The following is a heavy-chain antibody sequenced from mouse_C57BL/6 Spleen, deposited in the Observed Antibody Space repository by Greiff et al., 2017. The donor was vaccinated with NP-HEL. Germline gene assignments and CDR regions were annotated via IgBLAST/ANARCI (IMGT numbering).Heavy chain of an antibody. V-gene: IGHV14-4*01. Sequence: EVQLQQSGAELVRPGASVKLSCTASGFNIKDDYMHWVKQRPEQGLEWIGWIDPANGDTEYASKFQGKATITADTSSNTAYLQLSSLTSEDTAVYYCTTPLSGNLFDYWGQGTTLTVSS. D-gene: IGHD1-3*01. CDR2: IDPANGDT. CDR1: GFNIKDDY. CDR3: TTPLSGNLFDY. J-gene: IGHJ2*01.